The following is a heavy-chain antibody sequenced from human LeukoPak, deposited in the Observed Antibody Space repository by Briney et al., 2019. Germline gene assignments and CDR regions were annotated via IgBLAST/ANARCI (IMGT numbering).Heavy chain of an antibody. CDR3: ARARLDSSGRFDY. CDR2: IYYGGST. CDR1: GGSISSYY. Sequence: SEALSLTCTVSGGSISSYYWSWIREPPGKGLEWIGYIYYGGSTDYNPSLKSRVTLSKDTSKTKFSLRLSSVTAADTAVYYCARARLDSSGRFDYWGQGTLVTVSS. D-gene: IGHD3-22*01. J-gene: IGHJ4*02. V-gene: IGHV4-59*01.